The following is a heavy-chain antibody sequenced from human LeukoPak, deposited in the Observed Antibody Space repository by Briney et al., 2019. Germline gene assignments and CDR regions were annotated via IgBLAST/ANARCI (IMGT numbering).Heavy chain of an antibody. J-gene: IGHJ4*02. D-gene: IGHD5-18*01. CDR1: GYSISSGYY. Sequence: PSETLSLTCAVSGYSISSGYYWGWIRQPPGKGLEWIGSIYHSGSTYYNPSLKSRVTISVDTSKNQFPLKVSSVTAADTAVYYCARPGYSYGYRFDYWGQGTLVTVSS. V-gene: IGHV4-38-2*01. CDR2: IYHSGST. CDR3: ARPGYSYGYRFDY.